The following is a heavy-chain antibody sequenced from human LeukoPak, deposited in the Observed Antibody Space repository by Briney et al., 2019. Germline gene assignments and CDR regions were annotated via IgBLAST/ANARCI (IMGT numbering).Heavy chain of an antibody. CDR2: INPNSGGT. V-gene: IGHV1-2*06. D-gene: IGHD4-17*01. J-gene: IGHJ4*02. Sequence: VKVSCKXSGYTLTELSMHWVRQAPGQGLEWMGRINPNSGGTNYAQKFQGRVTMSRDTSVSTAYMELSRLRSDDTASYYCASPHDYGDFGRFDYWGQGTLVTVSS. CDR3: ASPHDYGDFGRFDY. CDR1: GYTLTELS.